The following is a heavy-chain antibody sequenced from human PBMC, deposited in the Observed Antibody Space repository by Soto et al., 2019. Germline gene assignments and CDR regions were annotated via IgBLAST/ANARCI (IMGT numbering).Heavy chain of an antibody. CDR1: GFTFDDYA. CDR2: ISWNSGSI. J-gene: IGHJ4*02. V-gene: IGHV3-9*01. D-gene: IGHD6-19*01. CDR3: AKDRGLVSSCYFAY. Sequence: EVQLVESGGGLVQPGRSLRLSCAASGFTFDDYAMHWVRQAPGKGLEWVSGISWNSGSIGYADSVKGRFTISRDNAKNSVYLQMNSLRAEDAALYYCAKDRGLVSSCYFAYWGQGTLVTVSS.